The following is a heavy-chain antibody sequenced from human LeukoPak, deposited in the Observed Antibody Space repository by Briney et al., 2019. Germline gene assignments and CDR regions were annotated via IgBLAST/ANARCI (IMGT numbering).Heavy chain of an antibody. D-gene: IGHD6-19*01. CDR1: GFTFSSYS. J-gene: IGHJ4*02. CDR2: ISSSSSYI. CDR3: ARDNVLHGSKYSSGWYGRAFDY. V-gene: IGHV3-21*01. Sequence: GGSLRLSCAASGFTFSSYSMNWVRQAPGKGLEWVSSISSSSSYIYYADSVKGRFTISRDNAKNSLYLQMNSLRAEDTAVYYCARDNVLHGSKYSSGWYGRAFDYWGQGTLVTVSS.